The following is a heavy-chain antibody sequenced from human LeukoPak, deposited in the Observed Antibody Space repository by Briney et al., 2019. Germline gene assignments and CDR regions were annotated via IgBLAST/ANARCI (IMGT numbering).Heavy chain of an antibody. V-gene: IGHV3-73*01. Sequence: GGSLRLSCAASGFTFSASAMHWVRQAYGKGLEWVGRIRSKANSYATAYAASVTGRFTISRDDSKNTAYLQMNSLRTEDTAVYYCTSPLGAENSHYYGMDVWGQGTTVTVSS. CDR1: GFTFSASA. J-gene: IGHJ6*02. CDR3: TSPLGAENSHYYGMDV. CDR2: IRSKANSYAT. D-gene: IGHD3-16*01.